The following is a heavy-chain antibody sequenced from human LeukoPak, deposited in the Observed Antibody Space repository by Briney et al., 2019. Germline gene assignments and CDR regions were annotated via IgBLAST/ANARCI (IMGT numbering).Heavy chain of an antibody. CDR1: GFTFSVNY. J-gene: IGHJ3*02. CDR2: ISGSGGST. CDR3: AKDLRDSSGWFDAFDI. D-gene: IGHD6-19*01. V-gene: IGHV3-23*01. Sequence: GGSLRLSCAASGFTFSVNYMRWVRQAPGKGLEWVSAISGSGGSTYYADSVKGRFTISRDNSKTTLYLQMNSLRAEDTAVYYCAKDLRDSSGWFDAFDIWGQGTMVTVSS.